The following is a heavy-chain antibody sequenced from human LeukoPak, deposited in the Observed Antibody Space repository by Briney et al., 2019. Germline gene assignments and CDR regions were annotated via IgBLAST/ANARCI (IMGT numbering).Heavy chain of an antibody. D-gene: IGHD3-16*01. CDR1: GYTFTDHY. CDR3: ERDFRATFGGVMASAFDY. CDR2: INPVGGGT. J-gene: IGHJ4*02. Sequence: ASVKVSCKASGYTFTDHYMHWVRQAPGQGLEWMGIINPVGGGTTYAQHSQGRVTMTRDTSTSTVYMELRSLRSEDTAVYYCERDFRATFGGVMASAFDYWGQGTLVTVSP. V-gene: IGHV1-46*01.